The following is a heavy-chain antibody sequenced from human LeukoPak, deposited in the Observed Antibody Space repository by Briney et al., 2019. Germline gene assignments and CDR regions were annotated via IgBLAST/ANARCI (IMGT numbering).Heavy chain of an antibody. Sequence: SETLSLTCTVSGGSINSHYWSWIRQPPRKGLEWTGYIYYSGSTNYNPSLKSRVTISVDTSKNQLSLKLSSVTAADTAVYNCARGYNTFDCWGQGTLVTVSS. CDR1: GGSINSHY. CDR3: ARGYNTFDC. V-gene: IGHV4-59*11. CDR2: IYYSGST. J-gene: IGHJ4*02. D-gene: IGHD5-24*01.